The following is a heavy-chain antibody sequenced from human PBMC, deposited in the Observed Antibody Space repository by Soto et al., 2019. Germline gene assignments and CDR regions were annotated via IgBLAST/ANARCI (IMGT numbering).Heavy chain of an antibody. Sequence: VQLVESGGGLVQPGGSLRLSCAASGFTFSTYWMTWVRQPPGKGLEWVDNMDQDGSETYYVDSVRGRFTVSRDNAKNSLYLQMNSLRVEDTAVYYCVCGGNFFIYWGQGTLVTVSP. V-gene: IGHV3-7*01. D-gene: IGHD3-16*01. J-gene: IGHJ4*02. CDR1: GFTFSTYW. CDR2: MDQDGSET. CDR3: VCGGNFFIY.